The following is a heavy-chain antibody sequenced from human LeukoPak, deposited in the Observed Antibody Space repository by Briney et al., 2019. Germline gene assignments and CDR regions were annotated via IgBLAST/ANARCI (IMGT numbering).Heavy chain of an antibody. V-gene: IGHV4-59*12. CDR1: DGSIGSYY. CDR2: IYYSGST. J-gene: IGHJ5*02. D-gene: IGHD5-18*01. CDR3: ARGLRGYSYGYGTNWFDP. Sequence: SETLSLTCTVSDGSIGSYYWSWIRQPPGKGLEWIGYIYYSGSTNYNPSLKSRVTISVDKSKNQFSLKLSSVTAADTAVYYCARGLRGYSYGYGTNWFDPWGQGTLVTVSS.